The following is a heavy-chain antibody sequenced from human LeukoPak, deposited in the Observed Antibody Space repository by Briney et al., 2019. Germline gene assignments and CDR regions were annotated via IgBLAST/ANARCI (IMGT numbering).Heavy chain of an antibody. Sequence: GGSLRLSCAASGFTVSSNYMSWVRQAPGKGLEWVSVIYSGDITYYADSVKGRFTISRDNSKNTLYLQMHSLRAEDTAVYYCARTQSGIWGQGTMVTVSS. CDR1: GFTVSSNY. J-gene: IGHJ3*02. CDR2: IYSGDIT. V-gene: IGHV3-53*01. CDR3: ARTQSGI.